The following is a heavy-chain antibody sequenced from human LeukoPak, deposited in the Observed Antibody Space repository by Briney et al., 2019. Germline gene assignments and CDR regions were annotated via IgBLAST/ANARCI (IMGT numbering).Heavy chain of an antibody. V-gene: IGHV4-34*01. D-gene: IGHD3-10*01. CDR1: GGSFSGYY. CDR2: INHSGST. CDR3: ARITMVRGTDY. J-gene: IGHJ4*02. Sequence: SETLSLTCAVYGGSFSGYYWSWIRQPPGKGLEWIGEINHSGSTNYNPSLKSRVTISVDTSKNQFSLKLSSVTAADTAVYYCARITMVRGTDYWGQGTLVTVSS.